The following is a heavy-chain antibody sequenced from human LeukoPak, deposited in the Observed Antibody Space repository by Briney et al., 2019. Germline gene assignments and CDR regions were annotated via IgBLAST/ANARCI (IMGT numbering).Heavy chain of an antibody. CDR2: IYYTGST. CDR3: TSEISSASNY. Sequence: SETLSLTCTVSGGSISSSSYYWGWIRQPPGEGLEWIGSIYYTGSTYYSPSLKSRVTISADTPKNEFSLKLSSVTAADTAVYYCTSEISSASNYWGQGTLVTVSS. J-gene: IGHJ4*02. D-gene: IGHD6-6*01. V-gene: IGHV4-39*01. CDR1: GGSISSSSYY.